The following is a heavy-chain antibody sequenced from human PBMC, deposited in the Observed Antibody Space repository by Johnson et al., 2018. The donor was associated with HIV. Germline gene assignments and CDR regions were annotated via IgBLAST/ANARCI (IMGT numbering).Heavy chain of an antibody. J-gene: IGHJ3*02. CDR2: ISWSGRTI. Sequence: QVQLVESGGGLVKPGGSLRLSCAASGFTFSDYYMTWIRQAPGTGLEWISYISWSGRTIYYADSVKGRFPISRDNAKNSLYLQMNSLRVEDTALYYCARDTWDLQDDDAFDIWGQGTMVTVSS. V-gene: IGHV3-11*01. CDR1: GFTFSDYY. D-gene: IGHD1-26*01. CDR3: ARDTWDLQDDDAFDI.